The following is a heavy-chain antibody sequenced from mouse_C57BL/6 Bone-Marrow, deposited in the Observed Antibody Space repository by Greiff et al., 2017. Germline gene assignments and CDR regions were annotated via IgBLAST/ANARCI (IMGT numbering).Heavy chain of an antibody. V-gene: IGHV1-85*01. Sequence: VQLQQSGPELVKPGASVKLSCKASGYTFTSYDINWVKQRPGQGLEWIGWIYPRDGSTKYNEKFKGKVTLSVDTSYSTAYLELHSLTSEDFAVYFCARDYGSSYWYFDVWGTGTTVTVSS. J-gene: IGHJ1*03. CDR1: GYTFTSYD. CDR3: ARDYGSSYWYFDV. D-gene: IGHD1-1*01. CDR2: IYPRDGST.